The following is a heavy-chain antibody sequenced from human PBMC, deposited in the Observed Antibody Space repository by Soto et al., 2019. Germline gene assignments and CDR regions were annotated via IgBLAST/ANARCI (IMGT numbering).Heavy chain of an antibody. D-gene: IGHD2-2*01. CDR3: ARESYCSSTSCYRVDGGYYYYYYMDV. J-gene: IGHJ6*03. CDR2: INYSGST. V-gene: IGHV4-59*01. CDR1: GGSISSYY. Sequence: SETLSLTCTVSGGSISSYYWSWIRQPPGKGLEWIGYINYSGSTNYNPSLKSRVTISVDTSKNQFSLKLSSVTAADTAVYYCARESYCSSTSCYRVDGGYYYYYYMDVWGKGTTVTVSS.